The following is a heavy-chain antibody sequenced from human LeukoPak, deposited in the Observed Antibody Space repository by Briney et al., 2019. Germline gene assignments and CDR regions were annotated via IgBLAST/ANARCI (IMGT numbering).Heavy chain of an antibody. J-gene: IGHJ4*02. CDR1: GFTFSSHG. Sequence: GGTLRLSCAASGFTFSSHGMNWVRQAPGKGLEWVSGISPNGVITYCADSVKGRFTISRDNSKGTVSLQMNSLRPEDTAVYYCAKDDAWLQYGDWGRGTLVTVSS. CDR2: ISPNGVIT. CDR3: AKDDAWLQYGD. V-gene: IGHV3-23*01. D-gene: IGHD5-24*01.